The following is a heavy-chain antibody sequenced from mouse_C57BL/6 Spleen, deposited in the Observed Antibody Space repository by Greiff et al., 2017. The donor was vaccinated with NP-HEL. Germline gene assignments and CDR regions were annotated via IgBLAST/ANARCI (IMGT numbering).Heavy chain of an antibody. CDR3: TREYGSWFAY. CDR1: GFTFSSYA. V-gene: IGHV5-9-1*02. J-gene: IGHJ3*01. Sequence: EVKVEESGEGLVKPGGSLKLSCAASGFTFSSYAMSWVRQTPEKRLEWVAYISSGGDYIYYADTVKGRFTISRANARNTLYLQMSSLKSEDTAMYYCTREYGSWFAYWGQGTLVTVSA. D-gene: IGHD2-2*01. CDR2: ISSGGDYI.